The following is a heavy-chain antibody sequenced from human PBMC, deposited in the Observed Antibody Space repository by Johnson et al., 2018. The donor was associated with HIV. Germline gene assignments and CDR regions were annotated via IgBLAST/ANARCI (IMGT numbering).Heavy chain of an antibody. Sequence: EQLVESGGGLVQPGGSLRLSCAASGFSFRSYWMSWVRQAPGKGLEWVANIKQDGSEKYYVDSVKGRLPIARDNAKNSLYLQMNSLRAEDTAVYYCARDWGTIQLWSSGAFDIWGQGTMVTVSS. J-gene: IGHJ3*02. D-gene: IGHD5-18*01. CDR3: ARDWGTIQLWSSGAFDI. CDR2: IKQDGSEK. V-gene: IGHV3-7*01. CDR1: GFSFRSYW.